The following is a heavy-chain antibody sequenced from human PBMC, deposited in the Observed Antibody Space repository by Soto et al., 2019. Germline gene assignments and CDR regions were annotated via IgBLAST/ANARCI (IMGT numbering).Heavy chain of an antibody. Sequence: ETLFPRCSESGGSIRRQQCVVFRLPPGKGLEWIGYIRDSGDTSYNPSLNSRVTMSLDTSKKEFSLKLTSVTAADTAVYYCVRQGFGALHGLVDVWGQGTTVS. CDR1: GGSIRRQQ. D-gene: IGHD3-10*01. CDR3: VRQGFGALHGLVDV. J-gene: IGHJ6*02. V-gene: IGHV4-59*08. CDR2: IRDSGDT.